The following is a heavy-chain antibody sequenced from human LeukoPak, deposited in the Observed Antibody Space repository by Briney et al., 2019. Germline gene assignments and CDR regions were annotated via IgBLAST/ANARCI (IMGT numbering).Heavy chain of an antibody. J-gene: IGHJ3*02. CDR3: ARARGSYAFDI. CDR1: GFTFSSYW. D-gene: IGHD1-26*01. CDR2: ISNSGDTM. V-gene: IGHV3-48*04. Sequence: GGSLRLSCAASGFTFSSYWMSWVRQAPGKGLEWVSYISNSGDTMYYVDSVKGRFTISRDNAKNSLFLQMSSLRVEDTTIYYCARARGSYAFDIWGQGTMVTVSS.